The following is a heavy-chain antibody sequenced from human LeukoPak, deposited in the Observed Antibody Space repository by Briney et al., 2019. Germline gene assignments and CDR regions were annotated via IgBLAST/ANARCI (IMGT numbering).Heavy chain of an antibody. Sequence: PGGSLRLSCAASGFTFDDYGMSWVRQAPGKGLEWVSGINWNGGSTGYADSVKGRFTISRDNAKNSLYLQMNSLRAEDTALYYCARMRCSGGSCYWPYGLFDSWGQGTLVTVSS. V-gene: IGHV3-20*04. CDR1: GFTFDDYG. CDR3: ARMRCSGGSCYWPYGLFDS. J-gene: IGHJ4*02. CDR2: INWNGGST. D-gene: IGHD2-15*01.